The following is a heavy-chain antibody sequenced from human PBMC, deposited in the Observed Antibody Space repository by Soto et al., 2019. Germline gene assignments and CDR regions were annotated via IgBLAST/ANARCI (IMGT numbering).Heavy chain of an antibody. CDR2: INHSGNT. CDR3: ANLIVFHSSYYHDY. Sequence: SETLSLTCAVYGVPFSGYYWSWIRQSPGKGLEWIGEINHSGNTNYNPSLKSRVSMLVDTSKNQFSLSLSSVTAADTAVYYCANLIVFHSSYYHDYWGHGTLVTVSS. CDR1: GVPFSGYY. D-gene: IGHD1-26*01. J-gene: IGHJ4*01. V-gene: IGHV4-34*01.